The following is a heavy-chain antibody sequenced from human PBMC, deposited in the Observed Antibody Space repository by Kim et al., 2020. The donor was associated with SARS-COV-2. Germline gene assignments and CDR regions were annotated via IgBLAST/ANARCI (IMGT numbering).Heavy chain of an antibody. J-gene: IGHJ4*02. CDR2: IYYSGST. V-gene: IGHV4-59*08. CDR3: ARLGVATGY. CDR1: GGSISSYY. Sequence: SETLSLTCTVSGGSISSYYWSWIRQPPGKGLEWIGYIYYSGSTNYNPSLKSRVTISVDTSKNQFSLKLSSVTAADTAVYYCARLGVATGYWGQGTLVTVSS. D-gene: IGHD5-12*01.